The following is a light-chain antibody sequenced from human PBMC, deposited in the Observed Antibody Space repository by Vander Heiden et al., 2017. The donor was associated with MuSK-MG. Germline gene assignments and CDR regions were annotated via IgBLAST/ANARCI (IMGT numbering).Light chain of an antibody. CDR3: QQLNSSSFT. Sequence: DIQLTQSPSFLSASVGDRVTITCRASQGISSYLAWYQQKPGKAPKLLIYAASTLQSGVPSRFSGSGSGTEFTLTISSLQPEEFATYYCQQLNSSSFTFGHGTKVDIK. J-gene: IGKJ3*01. V-gene: IGKV1-9*01. CDR2: AAS. CDR1: QGISSY.